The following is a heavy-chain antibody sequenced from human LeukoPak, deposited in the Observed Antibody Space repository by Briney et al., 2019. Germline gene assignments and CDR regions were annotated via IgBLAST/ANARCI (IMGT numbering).Heavy chain of an antibody. V-gene: IGHV4-39*01. Sequence: SETLSLTCTVSGGSTSSSSYSWGWIRQPPGKGLEWIGNIYHGGTTSYNPSLKSRVTISVDTSKNQFSLKLSSVTAADTAVYYCARGPYSSGWYEARKYYFDYWGQGTLVTVSS. CDR3: ARGPYSSGWYEARKYYFDY. CDR2: IYHGGTT. CDR1: GGSTSSSSYS. D-gene: IGHD6-19*01. J-gene: IGHJ4*02.